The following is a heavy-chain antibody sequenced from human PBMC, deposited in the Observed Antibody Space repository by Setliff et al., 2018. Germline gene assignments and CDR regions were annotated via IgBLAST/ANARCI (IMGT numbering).Heavy chain of an antibody. D-gene: IGHD3-16*01. CDR3: AQGGHLDN. CDR1: GFTFSTYS. CDR2: ISSSSNTI. V-gene: IGHV3-48*01. Sequence: GGSLRLSCAASGFTFSTYSMNWARQASGKGLEWISYISSSSNTIYYADSVKGRFTISRDNARNSLYLQMNSLSAEDTAVYYCAQGGHLDNWGQGTLVTVSS. J-gene: IGHJ4*02.